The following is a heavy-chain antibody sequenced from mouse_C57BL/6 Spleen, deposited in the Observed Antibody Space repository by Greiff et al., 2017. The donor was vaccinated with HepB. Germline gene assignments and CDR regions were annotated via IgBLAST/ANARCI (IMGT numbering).Heavy chain of an antibody. Sequence: EAGGGLVQPKGSLKLSCAASGFSFNTYAMNWVRQAPGKGLEWVARIRSKSNNYATYYADSVKDRFTISRDDSESMLYLQMNNLKTEDTAMYYCVRSPPDYWGQGTSVTVSS. CDR3: VRSPPDY. CDR2: IRSKSNNYAT. J-gene: IGHJ4*01. CDR1: GFSFNTYA. V-gene: IGHV10-1*01.